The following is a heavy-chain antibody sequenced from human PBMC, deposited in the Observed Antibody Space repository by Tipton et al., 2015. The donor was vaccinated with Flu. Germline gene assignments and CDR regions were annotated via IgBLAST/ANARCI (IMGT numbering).Heavy chain of an antibody. CDR1: GDSIRSDYF. CDR2: ISRGGST. J-gene: IGHJ5*02. V-gene: IGHV4-38-2*02. Sequence: TLSLTCIVSGDSIRSDYFWGWIRQPPGKGLEWIGHISRGGSTYYNSSLQSRATISVDSSRNRFSLKVKSVTAADTAVYYCARRDCSNYVSEPKNWFDHWGQGTLVTVSS. CDR3: ARRDCSNYVSEPKNWFDH. D-gene: IGHD4-11*01.